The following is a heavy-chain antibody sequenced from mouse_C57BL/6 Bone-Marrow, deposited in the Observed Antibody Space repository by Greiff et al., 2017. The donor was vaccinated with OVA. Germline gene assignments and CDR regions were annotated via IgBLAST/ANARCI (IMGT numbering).Heavy chain of an antibody. CDR3: TRARDAAWFAY. V-gene: IGHV5-9-1*02. Sequence: EVQRVESGAGLVKPGGSLKLSCAASGFTFSSYAMSWVRQTPEKRLEWVAYISSGGDYIYYADTVKGRFTISRDNARNTLYLQMSSLKSEDTAMYYCTRARDAAWFAYWGQGTLVTVSA. J-gene: IGHJ3*01. CDR2: ISSGGDYI. CDR1: GFTFSSYA. D-gene: IGHD3-1*01.